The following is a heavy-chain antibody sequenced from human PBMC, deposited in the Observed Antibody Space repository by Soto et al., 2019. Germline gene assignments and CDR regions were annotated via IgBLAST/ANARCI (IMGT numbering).Heavy chain of an antibody. D-gene: IGHD6-13*01. CDR3: AKGLINGRWYAED. Sequence: EVHLLESGGGLVHPGESLRLSCGASGFTFSRCDMTWVRQAPGKGLEWVSCISDTGTGTHYADSVKGRFTISRDNSKNTMYLQMNNLRAEDTGVYFCAKGLINGRWYAEDWGQGTLVTVSS. CDR2: ISDTGTGT. J-gene: IGHJ4*02. V-gene: IGHV3-23*05. CDR1: GFTFSRCD.